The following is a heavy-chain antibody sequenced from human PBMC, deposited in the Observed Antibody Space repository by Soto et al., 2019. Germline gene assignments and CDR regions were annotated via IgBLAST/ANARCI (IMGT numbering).Heavy chain of an antibody. CDR3: ARIDDSSGLGVWFDP. D-gene: IGHD3-22*01. CDR1: GGSISSGGYY. J-gene: IGHJ5*02. Sequence: SETLSLTCTVSGGSISSGGYYWSWIRQHPGKGLGWIGYIYYSGSTYYNPSLKSRVTISVDTSKNQFSLKLSSVTAADTAVYYCARIDDSSGLGVWFDPWGQGTLVTVSS. CDR2: IYYSGST. V-gene: IGHV4-31*03.